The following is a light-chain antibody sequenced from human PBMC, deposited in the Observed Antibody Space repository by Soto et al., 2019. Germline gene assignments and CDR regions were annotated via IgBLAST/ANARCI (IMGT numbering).Light chain of an antibody. CDR2: DVT. CDR3: CSYTSSSTYV. V-gene: IGLV2-14*03. Sequence: QSALTQPASVSGSPGQSITISCTGTRSDVGGYNYVYWHQHHPGKAPKLIIYDVTNRPSGVSDRFSGSKSGNTASLTLSGLQAEDEADYYCCSYTSSSTYVFGPGTKVTVL. CDR1: RSDVGGYNY. J-gene: IGLJ1*01.